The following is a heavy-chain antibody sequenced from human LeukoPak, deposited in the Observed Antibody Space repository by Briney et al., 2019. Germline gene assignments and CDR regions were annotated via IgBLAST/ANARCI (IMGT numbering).Heavy chain of an antibody. D-gene: IGHD3-10*01. J-gene: IGHJ4*02. Sequence: GGSLRLSCAASGFTFSTYVMSWVRQAPGKGLEWVSAISGSGGSTYYADSVKGRFTISRDNSKNTLYLQMNSLGADDTAVYYCAKGNGGYFAYGGKGPLVTVSS. CDR2: ISGSGGST. CDR1: GFTFSTYV. CDR3: AKGNGGYFAY. V-gene: IGHV3-23*01.